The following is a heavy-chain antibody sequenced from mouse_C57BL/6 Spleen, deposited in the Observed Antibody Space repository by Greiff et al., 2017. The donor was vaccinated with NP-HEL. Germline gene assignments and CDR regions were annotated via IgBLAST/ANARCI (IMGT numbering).Heavy chain of an antibody. CDR1: GYTFTSYW. D-gene: IGHD4-1*01. J-gene: IGHJ2*01. Sequence: QVQLQQPGAELVRPGSSVKLSCKASGYTFTSYWMDWVKQRPGQGLEWIGNIYPSDSETHYNQKFKDKATLTVDKSSSTAYMQLSSLTSEDSAVYYCARVLGGDYWGQGTTLTVSS. CDR2: IYPSDSET. CDR3: ARVLGGDY. V-gene: IGHV1-61*01.